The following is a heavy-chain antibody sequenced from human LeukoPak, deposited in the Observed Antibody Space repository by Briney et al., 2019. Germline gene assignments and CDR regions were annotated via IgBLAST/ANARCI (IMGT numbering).Heavy chain of an antibody. V-gene: IGHV4-34*01. Sequence: SETLSLTCAVYGGSFSGYYWSWIRQPPGKGLEWIGEINHSGSTNYNPSLKSRVTISVDTSKNQFSLKPSSVTAADTAVYYCARGGSSDYGDQTHFDYWGQGTLVTVSS. CDR1: GGSFSGYY. J-gene: IGHJ4*02. CDR3: ARGGSSDYGDQTHFDY. CDR2: INHSGST. D-gene: IGHD4-17*01.